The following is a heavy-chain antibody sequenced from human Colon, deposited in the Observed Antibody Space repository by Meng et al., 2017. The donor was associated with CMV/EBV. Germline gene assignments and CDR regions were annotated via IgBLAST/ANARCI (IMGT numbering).Heavy chain of an antibody. Sequence: GGSLKISCAASGFTFTTYSMAWVRQAPGKGLEWVSIVHSGDSRTQYADSVKGRFTISRDDSKSTVHLQMSSLRAEDTATYYCAKWRGYGNGMDVWGQGTTVTVSS. J-gene: IGHJ6*02. CDR1: GFTFTTYS. CDR2: VHSGDSRT. D-gene: IGHD2-15*01. V-gene: IGHV3-23*03. CDR3: AKWRGYGNGMDV.